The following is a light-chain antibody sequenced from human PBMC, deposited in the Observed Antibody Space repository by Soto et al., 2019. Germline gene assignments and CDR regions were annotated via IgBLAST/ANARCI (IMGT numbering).Light chain of an antibody. Sequence: QSALTQPASVSGSPGQSITISCIGTSSDVGGYNYVSWYQQHPGKAPKLMIYEVSNRPSGVSDRFSGSKSGNTASLTISGLQAEDEADYYCFSYTTSTTWVFGGGTKLTVL. J-gene: IGLJ3*02. V-gene: IGLV2-14*01. CDR1: SSDVGGYNY. CDR2: EVS. CDR3: FSYTTSTTWV.